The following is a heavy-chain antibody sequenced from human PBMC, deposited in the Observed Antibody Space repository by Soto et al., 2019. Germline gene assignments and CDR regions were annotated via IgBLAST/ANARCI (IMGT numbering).Heavy chain of an antibody. V-gene: IGHV3-66*01. CDR2: IYSGGST. CDR1: GFTVSSNY. CDR3: ARGGFSLYGDYADAFDI. Sequence: GGSLRLSCAASGFTVSSNYMSWVRQAPGKGLEWVSVIYSGGSTYYADSVKGRFTISRDNSKNTLYLQMNSLRAEDTAVYYCARGGFSLYGDYADAFDIWGQGTMVTVSS. J-gene: IGHJ3*02. D-gene: IGHD4-17*01.